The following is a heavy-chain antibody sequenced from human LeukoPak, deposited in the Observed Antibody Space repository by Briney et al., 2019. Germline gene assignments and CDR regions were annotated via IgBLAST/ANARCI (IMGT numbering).Heavy chain of an antibody. J-gene: IGHJ4*02. V-gene: IGHV3-73*01. D-gene: IGHD3-22*01. Sequence: GGSLRLSCAASGFTFSGSVMHWVRQASGKGLEWVGRIRSKANNYATAYAESVKGRFTISRDDSKNTAYLQMSSLKTEDTAVYYCTRLDTYYYDSSGYDNPAYWGQETLVTVSS. CDR2: IRSKANNYAT. CDR1: GFTFSGSV. CDR3: TRLDTYYYDSSGYDNPAY.